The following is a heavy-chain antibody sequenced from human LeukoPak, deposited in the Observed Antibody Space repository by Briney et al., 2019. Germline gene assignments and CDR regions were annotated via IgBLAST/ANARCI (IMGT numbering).Heavy chain of an antibody. V-gene: IGHV3-33*01. J-gene: IGHJ4*02. Sequence: GRSLRLSCAASGFTFSSYGMHWVRQAPGKGLEWVAVIWYDGSNKYYADSVKGRFTISRDNSKNTLYLQMNSLRAKDTAVYYCARDPYSGYDSYYFDYWGQGTLVTVSS. CDR3: ARDPYSGYDSYYFDY. CDR1: GFTFSSYG. D-gene: IGHD5-12*01. CDR2: IWYDGSNK.